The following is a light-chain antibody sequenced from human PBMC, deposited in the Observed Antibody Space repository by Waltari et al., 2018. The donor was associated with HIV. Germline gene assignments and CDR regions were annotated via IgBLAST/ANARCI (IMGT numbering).Light chain of an antibody. V-gene: IGKV2-28*01. J-gene: IGKJ1*01. Sequence: DIVMTQSPLSLPVTPGEPASISCRSSQSLLHSNGYNYLDWYLQKPGQSPQLLSYLGSIRASGVPDRFSGSGSGTDFTLKISRVEAEDVGVYYCMQALQTPRTFGQGTKVEIK. CDR1: QSLLHSNGYNY. CDR3: MQALQTPRT. CDR2: LGS.